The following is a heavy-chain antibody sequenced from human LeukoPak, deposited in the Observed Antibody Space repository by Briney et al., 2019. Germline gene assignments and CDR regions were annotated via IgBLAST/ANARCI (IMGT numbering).Heavy chain of an antibody. CDR1: GFTFSSYS. V-gene: IGHV3-21*01. D-gene: IGHD3-10*01. J-gene: IGHJ2*01. CDR3: ARERPGGYFDL. CDR2: ISRSSSYI. Sequence: GGSLRLPCAASGFTFSSYSMNWVRRAPGKGLEWVSSISRSSSYIYYADSVKGRFTISRDNAKNSLYLQMNSLRAEDTAVYYWARERPGGYFDLWGRGTLVTVSS.